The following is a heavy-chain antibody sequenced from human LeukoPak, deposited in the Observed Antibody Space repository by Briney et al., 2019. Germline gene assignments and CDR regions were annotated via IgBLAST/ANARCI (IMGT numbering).Heavy chain of an antibody. D-gene: IGHD6-25*01. Sequence: GGSLRLSCAASGFTFDDYGMSWVRQAPGQGLEWICGINWNGGSTGYADYVKGRFTITRDNAKNSLYLQMNSLRAEDTALYYCARASGPAGPYYFDYWGQGTLVTVSS. CDR3: ARASGPAGPYYFDY. J-gene: IGHJ4*02. CDR1: GFTFDDYG. CDR2: INWNGGST. V-gene: IGHV3-20*04.